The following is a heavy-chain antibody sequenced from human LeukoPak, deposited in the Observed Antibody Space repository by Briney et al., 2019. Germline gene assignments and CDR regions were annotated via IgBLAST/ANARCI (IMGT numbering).Heavy chain of an antibody. CDR3: ARDNNWNYPDY. Sequence: GGSLRLSCAASGFTVSTSYMDWVRQAPGKGLEWVSRISSEGSSTRYADSVKGRFTISRDNAKNTLFPQMNSLRAEDTAVYYCARDNNWNYPDYWGQGTLVTVSS. CDR1: GFTVSTSY. CDR2: ISSEGSST. J-gene: IGHJ4*02. V-gene: IGHV3-74*01. D-gene: IGHD1-7*01.